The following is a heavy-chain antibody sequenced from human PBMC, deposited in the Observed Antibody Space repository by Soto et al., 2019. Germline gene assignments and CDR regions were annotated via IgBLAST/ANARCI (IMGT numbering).Heavy chain of an antibody. J-gene: IGHJ6*02. Sequence: ASEKVSCKASGGTFSSYAISWVRQAPGQGLEWMGGIIPIFGTANYAQKFQGRVTITADESTSTAYMELSSLRSEDTAVYYCARAQGYCSGGSCYSPFLFWGQGTTVTVSS. CDR3: ARAQGYCSGGSCYSPFLF. V-gene: IGHV1-69*13. D-gene: IGHD2-15*01. CDR1: GGTFSSYA. CDR2: IIPIFGTA.